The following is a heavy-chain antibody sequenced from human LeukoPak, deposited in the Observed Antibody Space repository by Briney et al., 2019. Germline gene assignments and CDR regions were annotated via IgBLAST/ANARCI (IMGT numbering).Heavy chain of an antibody. CDR3: ATPTNFKGYCSGGSCLRDAFDI. J-gene: IGHJ3*02. V-gene: IGHV4-59*12. Sequence: SETLSLTCTVSGGSISSYYWSWIRQPPGKGLEWIGYIYYSGSTNYNPSLTSRVTISVDTSKNQFSLKLSSVTAADTAVYYCATPTNFKGYCSGGSCLRDAFDIRGQGTMVTVSS. CDR2: IYYSGST. CDR1: GGSISSYY. D-gene: IGHD2-15*01.